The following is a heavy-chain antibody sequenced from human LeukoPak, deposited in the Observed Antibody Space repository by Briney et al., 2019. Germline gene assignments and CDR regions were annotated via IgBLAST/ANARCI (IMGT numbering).Heavy chain of an antibody. J-gene: IGHJ3*02. CDR1: GGSISSYY. V-gene: IGHV4-59*08. D-gene: IGHD3-9*01. CDR2: IYYSGST. CDR3: ARSYDILTGWCAFDI. Sequence: SETLSLTCTVSGGSISSYYWSWIRQPPGKGLEWIGYIYYSGSTNYNPSLKSRVTISVDTSKNQFSRKLSSVTAADTAVYYCARSYDILTGWCAFDIWGQGTMVTVSS.